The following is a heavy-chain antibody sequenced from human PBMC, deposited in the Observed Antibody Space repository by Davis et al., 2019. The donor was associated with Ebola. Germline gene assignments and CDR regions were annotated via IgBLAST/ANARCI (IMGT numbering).Heavy chain of an antibody. Sequence: GESLKISCAASGFTVSGNYMSWVRQAPGKGLEWVAVIYSSGRTFYADSVKGRFTISRDNSNNTLYLQMDTLRSEDTAVYHCARGISGGTVTLGDWGQGTLVTVSS. CDR1: GFTVSGNY. J-gene: IGHJ1*01. CDR3: ARGISGGTVTLGD. V-gene: IGHV3-66*02. CDR2: IYSSGRT. D-gene: IGHD3-16*01.